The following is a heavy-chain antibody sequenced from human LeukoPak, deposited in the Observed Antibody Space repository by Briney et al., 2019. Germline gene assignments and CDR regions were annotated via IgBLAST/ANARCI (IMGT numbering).Heavy chain of an antibody. Sequence: SETLSLTCTVSGGSISSYYWSWIRQPAGKGLERIGRIYTSGGTNYNPSLKSRVTMSVDTSKNQFSLKLSSVTAADTAVYYCARDRSYGLLTYYFDYWGQGTLVTVSS. D-gene: IGHD5-18*01. CDR1: GGSISSYY. CDR2: IYTSGGT. CDR3: ARDRSYGLLTYYFDY. J-gene: IGHJ4*02. V-gene: IGHV4-4*07.